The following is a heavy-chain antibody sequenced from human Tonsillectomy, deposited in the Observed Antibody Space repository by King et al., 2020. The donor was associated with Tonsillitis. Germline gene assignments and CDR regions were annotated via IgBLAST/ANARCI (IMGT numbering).Heavy chain of an antibody. V-gene: IGHV1-69*01. D-gene: IGHD4-17*01. CDR3: AILATATTSPYYYYGMDV. CDR1: GGTFSSYA. J-gene: IGHJ6*02. CDR2: IIPIFGTA. Sequence: QVQLVESGAEVKKPGSSVKVSCKASGGTFSSYAISWVRQAPGQGLEWVGGIIPIFGTANYAQKFQGRFTITADESTSTAYMEMNSLRSEDTAVYYCAILATATTSPYYYYGMDVWGQGTPVTVSS.